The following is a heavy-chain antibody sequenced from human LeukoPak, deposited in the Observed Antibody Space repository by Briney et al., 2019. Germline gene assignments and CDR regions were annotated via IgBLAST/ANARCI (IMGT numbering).Heavy chain of an antibody. D-gene: IGHD4-17*01. CDR1: GGSISSYY. CDR2: IYYSGST. J-gene: IGHJ4*02. CDR3: ARGTVTRKIDY. Sequence: SETLSLTCTVSGGSISSYYRSWIRQPPGKGLEWIGYIYYSGSTNYNPSLKSRVTISVDTSKNQFSLKLSSVTAADTAVYYCARGTVTRKIDYWGQGTLVTVSS. V-gene: IGHV4-59*01.